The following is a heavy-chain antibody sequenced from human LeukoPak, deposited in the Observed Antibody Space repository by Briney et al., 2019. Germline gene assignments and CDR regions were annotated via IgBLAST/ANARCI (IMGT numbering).Heavy chain of an antibody. Sequence: GGSLRLSCAASGFTFSNYGMSWVRQAPGKGLEWVSAISGSGGTTYYADSVKGRFTVSRDTSKNTLYLHMNSLSAEDTAVYYCAKTLQRLFLRPPFDYWGQGTLVTVSS. V-gene: IGHV3-23*01. D-gene: IGHD1-14*01. J-gene: IGHJ4*02. CDR1: GFTFSNYG. CDR3: AKTLQRLFLRPPFDY. CDR2: ISGSGGTT.